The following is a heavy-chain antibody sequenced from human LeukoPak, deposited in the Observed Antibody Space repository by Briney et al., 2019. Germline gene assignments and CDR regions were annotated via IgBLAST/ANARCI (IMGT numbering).Heavy chain of an antibody. CDR2: ISYDGSNK. Sequence: GRSLRLSCAASGFTFSSYAMSWVHQAPGKGLEWVAVISYDGSNKYYADSVKGRFTISRDNSKNTLYLQMNSLRAEDTAVYYCARGGMWELLNALCYWGQGTLVTVSS. V-gene: IGHV3-30-3*01. J-gene: IGHJ4*02. CDR1: GFTFSSYA. CDR3: ARGGMWELLNALCY. D-gene: IGHD1-26*01.